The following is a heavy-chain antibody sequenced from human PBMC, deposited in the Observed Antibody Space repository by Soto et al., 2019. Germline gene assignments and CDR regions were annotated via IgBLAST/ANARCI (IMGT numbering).Heavy chain of an antibody. CDR1: GFTFSSYG. Sequence: PGEFLRLSFGASGFTFSSYGLHWVRQVPGKGLEWVAVIWYDGSNKYYADSVKGRFTISRDNSKNTLYLQMNSLRAEDTAVYYCARDSFGYDSSGYYHPFDYWGQGP. J-gene: IGHJ4*02. CDR2: IWYDGSNK. V-gene: IGHV3-33*01. CDR3: ARDSFGYDSSGYYHPFDY. D-gene: IGHD3-22*01.